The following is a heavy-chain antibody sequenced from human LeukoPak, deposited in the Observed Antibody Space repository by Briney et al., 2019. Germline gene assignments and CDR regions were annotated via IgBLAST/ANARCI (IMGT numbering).Heavy chain of an antibody. D-gene: IGHD4-17*01. Sequence: KPSETLSLTCTVSGGSISGSRHYWGWIRQPPEKGLEWIGTIFYSGTTYYNPSLKRRVTVSVDTSKNQFSLKLSSVTAADTAVYFCARLAGDYGANYFDYWGQGTLATVSS. CDR1: GGSISGSRHY. CDR2: IFYSGTT. J-gene: IGHJ4*02. CDR3: ARLAGDYGANYFDY. V-gene: IGHV4-39*01.